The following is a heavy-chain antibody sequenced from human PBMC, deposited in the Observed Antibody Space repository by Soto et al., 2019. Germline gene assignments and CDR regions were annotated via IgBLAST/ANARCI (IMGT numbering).Heavy chain of an antibody. D-gene: IGHD6-13*01. CDR3: ARDYSSSWNNWFDP. V-gene: IGHV3-23*01. CDR2: ISGTAGIT. Sequence: PGGSLRLSCAASGFTFNIYPMTWVRQAPGKGLEWVSAISGTAGITYYADSVKGRFTISRDNAKNSLYLQMNSLRAEDTAVYYCARDYSSSWNNWFDPWGQGTLVTVSS. CDR1: GFTFNIYP. J-gene: IGHJ5*02.